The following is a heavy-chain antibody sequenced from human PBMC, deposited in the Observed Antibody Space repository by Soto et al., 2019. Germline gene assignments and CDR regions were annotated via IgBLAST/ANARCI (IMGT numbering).Heavy chain of an antibody. J-gene: IGHJ6*02. D-gene: IGHD2-15*01. V-gene: IGHV2-5*02. CDR3: AHSATGYGMDV. CDR2: IYWDDDK. CDR1: GFSLSTSGVG. Sequence: QITLKESGPTLVKPTQTLTLTCTFSGFSLSTSGVGVGWIRKPPGKALELLALIYWDDDKRYSPSLKSRLTITKYTSKNQVALTMTNMDPVDTDTYDWAHSATGYGMDVWCQGTTVTVSS.